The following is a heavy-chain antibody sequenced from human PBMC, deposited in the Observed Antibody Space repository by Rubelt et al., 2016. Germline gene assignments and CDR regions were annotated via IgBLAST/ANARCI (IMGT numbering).Heavy chain of an antibody. CDR1: GGSFSGSY. V-gene: IGHV4-34*04. J-gene: IGHJ2*01. CDR2: IHPSGRP. CDR3: ARLYRLNYYDTSGGYFDL. Sequence: QVQLQQWGARLLKPSEALSLTCAVFGGSFSGSYWTWIRQPPGKGLEWIGEIHPSGRPSHTPSPHSRATISVATSKNQSSLERGSVTAADTAVYYCARLYRLNYYDTSGGYFDLWGRGTLVTVSS. D-gene: IGHD3-22*01.